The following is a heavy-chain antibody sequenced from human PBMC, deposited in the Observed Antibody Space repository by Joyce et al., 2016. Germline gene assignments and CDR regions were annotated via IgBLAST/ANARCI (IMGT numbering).Heavy chain of an antibody. CDR3: AKDQDYGDYSVDY. CDR1: RFAFVSYA. J-gene: IGHJ4*02. D-gene: IGHD4-17*01. V-gene: IGHV3-23*01. Sequence: EVQLLESGGGLVQPGGSLRLSCAASRFAFVSYAMSWVRQAPGKGLEWVSTISSSGGSTYYADSVKGRFTISRDNSENTLYLQMNSLRAGDTAVYYCAKDQDYGDYSVDYWGQGTLVTVSS. CDR2: ISSSGGST.